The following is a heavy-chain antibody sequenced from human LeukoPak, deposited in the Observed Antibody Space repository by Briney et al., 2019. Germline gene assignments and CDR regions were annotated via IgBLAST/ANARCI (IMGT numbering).Heavy chain of an antibody. CDR2: IYYSGST. CDR3: AGRLWRRDGYNLSAFDI. CDR1: GGSISSYY. V-gene: IGHV4-59*01. J-gene: IGHJ3*02. Sequence: SETLSLTCTVSGGSISSYYWNWIRQPPGKGLEWIGYIYYSGSTNYNPSLQSRVTISVDTSKNQFSLKLSSVTAADTAVYYCAGRLWRRDGYNLSAFDIWGQGTMVTVSS. D-gene: IGHD5-24*01.